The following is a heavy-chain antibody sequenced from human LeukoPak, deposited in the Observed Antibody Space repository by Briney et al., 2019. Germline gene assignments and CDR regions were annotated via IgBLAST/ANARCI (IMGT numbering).Heavy chain of an antibody. CDR3: ARIPAAPGYSSGWYGNDY. V-gene: IGHV1-2*02. D-gene: IGHD6-19*01. CDR2: INPNSGGT. CDR1: GYTFTGYY. Sequence: GSVKVSCKASGYTFTGYYMHWVRQAPGQGLEWMGWINPNSGGTNYAQKFQGRVTMTRDTSISTAYMELSRLRSDDTAVYYCARIPAAPGYSSGWYGNDYWGQGTLVTVSS. J-gene: IGHJ4*02.